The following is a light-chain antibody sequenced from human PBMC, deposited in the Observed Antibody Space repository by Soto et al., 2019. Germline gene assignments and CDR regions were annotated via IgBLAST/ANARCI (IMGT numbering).Light chain of an antibody. V-gene: IGKV1-5*01. J-gene: IGKJ1*01. CDR1: HSLNGR. CDR2: DVS. CDR3: QQYNYYST. Sequence: DIQMTQSPSTLSSSIGDRVTITCRASHSLNGRLAWYRQRPGHAPDLLIYDVSTLETGVPSRFSXXXXXXXXXLTISGLQPDDFATYYCQQYNYYSTFGPGTTVEIK.